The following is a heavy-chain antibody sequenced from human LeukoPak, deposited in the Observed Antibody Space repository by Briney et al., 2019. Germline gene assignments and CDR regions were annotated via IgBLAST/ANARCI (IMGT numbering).Heavy chain of an antibody. CDR2: ISGSGSHT. CDR3: AKDISGYYRPFDY. J-gene: IGHJ4*02. CDR1: GFSFSGYA. D-gene: IGHD3-22*01. Sequence: GGSLRLSCAASGFSFSGYAMSWGRQAPGKGLEWVSSISGSGSHTYHADSVKGRFTISRDNSKNTLYLQMNSLRAEDTAVYYCAKDISGYYRPFDYWGQGTLVTVSS. V-gene: IGHV3-23*01.